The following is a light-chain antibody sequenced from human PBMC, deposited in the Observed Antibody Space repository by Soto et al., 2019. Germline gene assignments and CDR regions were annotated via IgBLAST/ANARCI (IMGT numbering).Light chain of an antibody. V-gene: IGLV3-21*02. CDR3: QVWHSGSDQYV. CDR2: DDS. CDR1: NIESTG. Sequence: SYELAQTPSVSVAPGQTAEISSGVDNIESTGVHWYQQKPGQAPVLVVYDDSDRPSEIPERFSGSNSGNTATLTTSRVEAGDEGDYYCQVWHSGSDQYVFGAGTKVTLL. J-gene: IGLJ1*01.